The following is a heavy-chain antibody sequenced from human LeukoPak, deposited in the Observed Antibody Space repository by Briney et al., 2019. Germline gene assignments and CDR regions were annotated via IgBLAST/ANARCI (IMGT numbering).Heavy chain of an antibody. J-gene: IGHJ6*02. CDR2: IYYSGST. D-gene: IGHD6-13*01. CDR3: ARHSPAAGPTGIYYYYGMDV. CDR1: GGSISSSSYY. Sequence: PSETLSLTCTVPGGSISSSSYYWGWIRQPPGKGLEWIGSIYYSGSTYYNPSLKSRVTVSVDTSKNQFSLKLSSVTAADTAVYYCARHSPAAGPTGIYYYYGMDVWGQGTTVTVSS. V-gene: IGHV4-39*01.